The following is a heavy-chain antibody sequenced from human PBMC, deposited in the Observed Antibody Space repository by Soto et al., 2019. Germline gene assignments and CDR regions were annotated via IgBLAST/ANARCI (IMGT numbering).Heavy chain of an antibody. D-gene: IGHD3-22*01. Sequence: GESLKISCKGSGYSFTSYWIGWVRQMPGKGLEWMGIVYPGDSDTRYSPSFQGQVTISADKSISTAYLQWSSLKASDTPMYYCARAGMEDSYDNSNPFGYWGQGTMVTVSS. CDR3: ARAGMEDSYDNSNPFGY. J-gene: IGHJ4*02. V-gene: IGHV5-51*01. CDR1: GYSFTSYW. CDR2: VYPGDSDT.